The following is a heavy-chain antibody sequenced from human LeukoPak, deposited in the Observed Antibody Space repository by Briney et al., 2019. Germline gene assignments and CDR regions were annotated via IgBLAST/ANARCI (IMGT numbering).Heavy chain of an antibody. CDR3: AEDSYRTKGYSYGLFDY. CDR2: ISGSGGST. CDR1: GFTFSSYA. J-gene: IGHJ4*02. D-gene: IGHD5-18*01. Sequence: GGSLRLSCAASGFTFSSYAMSWVRQAPGKGLEWVSAISGSGGSTYYADSVKGRFTISRDNSKNTLYLQMNSLRAEDTAVYYCAEDSYRTKGYSYGLFDYWGQGTLVTVSS. V-gene: IGHV3-23*01.